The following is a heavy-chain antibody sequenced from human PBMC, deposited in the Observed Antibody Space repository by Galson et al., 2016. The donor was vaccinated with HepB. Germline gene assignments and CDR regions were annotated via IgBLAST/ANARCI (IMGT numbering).Heavy chain of an antibody. CDR3: AKGLAIAAALIDY. CDR2: IGTAGDT. Sequence: SLRLSCAASGFTFSSYDMHWVRQATGKGLEWVSTIGTAGDTYYPGSVKGRFTLSRDNAKNSLYLQMNSLRAEDTAFYYCAKGLAIAAALIDYWGQGTLVTVSS. D-gene: IGHD6-13*01. CDR1: GFTFSSYD. J-gene: IGHJ4*02. V-gene: IGHV3-13*01.